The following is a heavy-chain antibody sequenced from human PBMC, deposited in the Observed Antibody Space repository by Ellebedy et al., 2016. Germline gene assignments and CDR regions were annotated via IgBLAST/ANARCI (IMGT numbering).Heavy chain of an antibody. D-gene: IGHD2-2*01. V-gene: IGHV4-30-4*01. J-gene: IGHJ4*02. CDR3: ARQLHCRSTSRYGRGYRAYEVDC. CDR2: NSYSGSA. Sequence: SETLSLXXTVSGGSINSGDYYWSWIRRPPGKGLEWIGYNSYSGSASYNPSLISRAIISVDTSKDQFSLELTSVTAADTAVYYCARQLHCRSTSRYGRGYRAYEVDCWGQGTLVTVSS. CDR1: GGSINSGDYY.